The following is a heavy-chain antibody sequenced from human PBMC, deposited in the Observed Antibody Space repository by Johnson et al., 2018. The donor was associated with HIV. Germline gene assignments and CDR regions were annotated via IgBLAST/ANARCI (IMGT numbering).Heavy chain of an antibody. CDR3: AKALRGHSSSSFDAFDI. V-gene: IGHV3-23*04. CDR2: ISGSGGST. D-gene: IGHD6-6*01. J-gene: IGHJ3*02. Sequence: VQLVESGGGLVQPGGSLRLSCAASGFTFSSYAMSWVRQAPGKGLEWVSAISGSGGSTYYADSVKGRFTISRDNSKNTLYLQMNSRRAEDTAVYYCAKALRGHSSSSFDAFDIWGQGTMGTVSS. CDR1: GFTFSSYA.